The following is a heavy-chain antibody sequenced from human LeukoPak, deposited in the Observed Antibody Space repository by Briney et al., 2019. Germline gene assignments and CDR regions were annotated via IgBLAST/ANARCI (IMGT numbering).Heavy chain of an antibody. CDR2: ISASGST. CDR3: ARYKLGWFDP. V-gene: IGHV4-61*02. J-gene: IGHJ5*02. CDR1: GGSISGVSYF. Sequence: SETLSLTCTASGGSISGVSYFWSWIRQPAGKGLEWIGRISASGSTNFNPSLKSRVTMSVDTSENQFSLKLSSVTAADTAAYYCARYKLGWFDPWGQGTLVTVSS. D-gene: IGHD1-1*01.